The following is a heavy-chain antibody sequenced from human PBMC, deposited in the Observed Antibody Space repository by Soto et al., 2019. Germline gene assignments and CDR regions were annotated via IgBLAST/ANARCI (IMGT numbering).Heavy chain of an antibody. CDR1: GGSISSYY. CDR2: IYYSGST. J-gene: IGHJ4*02. CDR3: ARRYGGNLDY. Sequence: SETLSLTCTVSGGSISSYYWSWIRQPPGKGLEWIGYIYYSGSTNYNPSLKSRVTISVDTSKNQFSLKLSSVTAADTAVYFCARRYGGNLDYWGQGTLVTVSS. V-gene: IGHV4-59*08. D-gene: IGHD1-26*01.